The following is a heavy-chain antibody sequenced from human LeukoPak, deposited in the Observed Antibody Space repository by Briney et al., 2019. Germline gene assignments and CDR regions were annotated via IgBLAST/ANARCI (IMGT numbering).Heavy chain of an antibody. D-gene: IGHD3-10*01. CDR1: GGSISSYY. CDR2: IYYSGST. V-gene: IGHV4-59*01. CDR3: ARGITMVRGVPRMRFDP. J-gene: IGHJ5*02. Sequence: PSETLSLTCTVSGGSISSYYWSWIRQPPGKGLEWIGYIYYSGSTNYNPSLKSRVTISVDTSKNQFSLKLSSVTAADTAVYYCARGITMVRGVPRMRFDPWGQGTLVTVSS.